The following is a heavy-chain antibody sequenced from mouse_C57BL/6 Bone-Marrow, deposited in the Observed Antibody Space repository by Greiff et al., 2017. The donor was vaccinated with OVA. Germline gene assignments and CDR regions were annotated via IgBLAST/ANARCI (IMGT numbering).Heavy chain of an antibody. Sequence: EVKLMESGAELVRPGASVKLSCTASGFNIKDDYMHWVKQRPEQGLEWIGWIDPENGDTEYASKFQGKATITADTSSNTAYLQLSSLTSEDTAVYYCTTSYYDYDEAWFAYWGQGTLVTVSA. CDR3: TTSYYDYDEAWFAY. CDR2: IDPENGDT. J-gene: IGHJ3*01. V-gene: IGHV14-4*01. CDR1: GFNIKDDY. D-gene: IGHD2-4*01.